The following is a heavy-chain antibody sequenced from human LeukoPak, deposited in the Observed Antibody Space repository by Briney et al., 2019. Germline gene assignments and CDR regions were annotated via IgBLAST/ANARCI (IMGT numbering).Heavy chain of an antibody. V-gene: IGHV4-34*01. J-gene: IGHJ4*02. CDR1: GGSFSGYY. CDR2: INHSGST. CDR3: ARRPGWGIIMVRGARGHYFDY. D-gene: IGHD3-10*01. Sequence: SETLSLTCAVYGGSFSGYYWSWIRQPPGKGLEWIGEINHSGSTNYNPSLKSRVTISVDTSKNQFSLKLSSVTAADTAVYYCARRPGWGIIMVRGARGHYFDYWGQGTLVTVSS.